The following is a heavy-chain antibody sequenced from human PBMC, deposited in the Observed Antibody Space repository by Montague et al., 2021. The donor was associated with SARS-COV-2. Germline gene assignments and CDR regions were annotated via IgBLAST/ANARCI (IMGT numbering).Heavy chain of an antibody. CDR3: ARGCLSYFGAGSHCYGMDV. V-gene: IGHV4-59*01. Sequence: SETLSLTCSVSGTSITSYYWNWIRQPPGKGLEWIGYISDSGSTNYSPSLKSRVTMSVDTSTNQMSLKLTSVTAADTAVYYCARGCLSYFGAGSHCYGMDVWGQGTTVTVSS. D-gene: IGHD3-10*01. CDR1: GTSITSYY. CDR2: ISDSGST. J-gene: IGHJ6*02.